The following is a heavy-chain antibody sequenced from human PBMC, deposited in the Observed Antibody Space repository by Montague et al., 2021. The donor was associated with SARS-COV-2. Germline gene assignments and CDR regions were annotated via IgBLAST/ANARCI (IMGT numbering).Heavy chain of an antibody. J-gene: IGHJ3*01. CDR1: GDSVISYY. CDR2: IYYSGST. Sequence: SETLSLTCTVSGDSVISYYWSWIRQSPGKGLQWLGYIYYSGSTDYNPSLKSRVTMSVDTSKNQLSLRLNSVTTADTAVYFCARAWSLSDYWSGYSSSAGFFDVWGQGILVTVSS. V-gene: IGHV4-59*02. D-gene: IGHD3-3*01. CDR3: ARAWSLSDYWSGYSSSAGFFDV.